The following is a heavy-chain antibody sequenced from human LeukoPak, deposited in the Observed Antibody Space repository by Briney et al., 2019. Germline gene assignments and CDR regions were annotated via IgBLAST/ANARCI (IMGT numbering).Heavy chain of an antibody. D-gene: IGHD1-14*01. CDR1: GGSISSGGYY. Sequence: SQTLSLTCTVSGGSISSGGYYWSWIRQHPGKGLEWIGYIYYSGSTNYNPSLKSRVTISVDKSKNQFSLKLSSVTAADTAVYYCARVNPPPYYYGMDVWGQGTTVTVSS. J-gene: IGHJ6*02. CDR2: IYYSGST. V-gene: IGHV4-31*03. CDR3: ARVNPPPYYYGMDV.